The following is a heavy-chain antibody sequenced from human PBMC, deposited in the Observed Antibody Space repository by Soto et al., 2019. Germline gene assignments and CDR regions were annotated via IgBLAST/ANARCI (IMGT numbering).Heavy chain of an antibody. Sequence: QVQLQQWGAGLLKPSETLSLTCAVYGGFVSSGSYYWSWIRQPPGKGLEWLGEMSHSGGTHFNPSLKSRVTISVDTSKNQFSLRMSSVTASDTALYYCARVARGTATTVVDAFDIWGPGTMVTVSS. CDR2: MSHSGGT. CDR3: ARVARGTATTVVDAFDI. V-gene: IGHV4-34*01. J-gene: IGHJ3*02. D-gene: IGHD1-1*01. CDR1: GGFVSSGSYY.